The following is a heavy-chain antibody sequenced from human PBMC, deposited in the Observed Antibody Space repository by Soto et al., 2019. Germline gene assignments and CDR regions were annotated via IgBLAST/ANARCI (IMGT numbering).Heavy chain of an antibody. CDR3: ARGYSSSWYVGDYYYYGMAV. CDR1: GDSVSSNSAA. CDR2: TYYRSKWYN. V-gene: IGHV6-1*01. Sequence: PSQTLSLTCAISGDSVSSNSAAWNWIRQSPSRGLEWLGRTYYRSKWYNDYAVSVKSRITINPDTSKNQFSLQLNSVTPEDTAVYYCARGYSSSWYVGDYYYYGMAVWGQGTTVTVSS. D-gene: IGHD6-13*01. J-gene: IGHJ6*02.